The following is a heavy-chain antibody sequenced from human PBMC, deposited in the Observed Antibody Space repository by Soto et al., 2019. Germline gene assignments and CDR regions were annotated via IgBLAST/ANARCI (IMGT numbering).Heavy chain of an antibody. CDR2: IYYSGST. J-gene: IGHJ4*02. CDR3: ARGMAEEQIFYYFDY. Sequence: PSETLSLTCTVSGGSISSGGYYWSWIRQHPGKGLEWIGYIYYSGSTYYKPSLKSRVTISVDTSKNQFSLKLSSVTAADTAVYYCARGMAEEQIFYYFDYWGQGALVTVSS. D-gene: IGHD3-9*01. V-gene: IGHV4-31*03. CDR1: GGSISSGGYY.